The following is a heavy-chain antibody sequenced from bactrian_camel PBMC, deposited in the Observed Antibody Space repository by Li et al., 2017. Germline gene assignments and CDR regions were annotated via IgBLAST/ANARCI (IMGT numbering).Heavy chain of an antibody. Sequence: HVQLVESGGGSVQAGASLRLSCEAREHTYSRYHMGWFRQAPGKERDWVATDNGVGGTSYADSMKGRFTISKDIPKKTLLLQMNSLKPEDTGMYACAAAAYCSPGSAARARFPFWGQGTQVTVS. J-gene: IGHJ4*01. CDR3: AAAAYCSPGSAARARFPF. CDR1: EHTYSRYH. D-gene: IGHD1*01. CDR2: DNGVGGT. V-gene: IGHV3S55*01.